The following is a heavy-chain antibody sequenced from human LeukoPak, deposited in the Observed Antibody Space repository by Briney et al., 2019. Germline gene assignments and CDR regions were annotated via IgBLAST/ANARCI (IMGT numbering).Heavy chain of an antibody. V-gene: IGHV3-74*01. D-gene: IGHD3-22*01. CDR3: ALLSYDCSCPMA. CDR2: INSDGSST. CDR1: GFTFSSYW. J-gene: IGHJ5*02. Sequence: GGSLRLSCAASGFTFSSYWMHWVRQAPGKGLVWVSRINSDGSSTSYADSVKGRFTISRDNAKNTLYLQMNSLRAEDTAVYYCALLSYDCSCPMAWGQATLVTVSS.